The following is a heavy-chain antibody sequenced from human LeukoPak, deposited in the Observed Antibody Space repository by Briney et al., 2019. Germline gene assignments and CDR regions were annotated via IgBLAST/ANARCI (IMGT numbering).Heavy chain of an antibody. J-gene: IGHJ2*01. CDR1: GYTFTADF. CDR2: INAKIGVT. Sequence: ASVKVSCKASGYTFTADFIHSVRQAPGHRRGCMGWINAKIGVTNYAQKFQGRVSTTRDTSITTAYMKLSRLRSDATAVYYCARGRVVVVPAAIPPVNWYFDLWGRGTLVTVSS. D-gene: IGHD2-2*02. CDR3: ARGRVVVVPAAIPPVNWYFDL. V-gene: IGHV1-2*02.